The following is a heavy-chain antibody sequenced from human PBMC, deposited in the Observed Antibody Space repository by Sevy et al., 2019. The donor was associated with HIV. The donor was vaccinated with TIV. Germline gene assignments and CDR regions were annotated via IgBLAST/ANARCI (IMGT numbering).Heavy chain of an antibody. Sequence: GGSLRLSCAASGFTFSSYEMNWVRQAPGKGLEWVSYISSSGSTIYYADSVKGRFTISRDNAKNSLYLQMNSLRAEDTAVYYCARGLSSTTPGDWFDPWGQGTLVTVSS. CDR2: ISSSGSTI. J-gene: IGHJ5*02. V-gene: IGHV3-48*03. CDR1: GFTFSSYE. D-gene: IGHD2-2*01. CDR3: ARGLSSTTPGDWFDP.